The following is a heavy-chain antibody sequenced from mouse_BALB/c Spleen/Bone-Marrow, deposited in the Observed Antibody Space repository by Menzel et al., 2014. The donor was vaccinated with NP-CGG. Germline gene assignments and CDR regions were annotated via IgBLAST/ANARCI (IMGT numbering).Heavy chain of an antibody. V-gene: IGHV5-9-3*01. CDR3: SRLRMITTYFDV. Sequence: EVKLQESGGGLAKPGGSLQLSCAASGFTFSTYAMSWVRQTPEKRLEWVATTSSSGSYTYYPDSVKGRFTISRDNAKNTLYLQMSSLRSEDTAMFYCSRLRMITTYFDVWGAGTTVTVSS. CDR1: GFTFSTYA. D-gene: IGHD2-4*01. J-gene: IGHJ1*01. CDR2: TSSSGSYT.